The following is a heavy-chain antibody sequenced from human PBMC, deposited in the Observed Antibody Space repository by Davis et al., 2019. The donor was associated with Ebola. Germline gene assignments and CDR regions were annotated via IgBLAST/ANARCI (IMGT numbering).Heavy chain of an antibody. V-gene: IGHV3-7*01. D-gene: IGHD6-13*01. Sequence: GESLKISCAASGFTFSSYWMSWVRQAPGKGLEWVANIKQDGSEKYYVDSVKGRFTISRDNSKNSLYLQMNSLRAEDTAVYYCARYWYSRITAKNWFDPWGQGTLVTVSS. CDR3: ARYWYSRITAKNWFDP. CDR2: IKQDGSEK. J-gene: IGHJ5*02. CDR1: GFTFSSYW.